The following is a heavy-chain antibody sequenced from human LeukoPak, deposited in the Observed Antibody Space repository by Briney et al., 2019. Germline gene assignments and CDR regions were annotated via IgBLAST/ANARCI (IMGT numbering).Heavy chain of an antibody. CDR2: INWNGGSK. CDR1: GFTFSDYG. V-gene: IGHV3-20*04. D-gene: IGHD3-9*01. CDR3: ARALRGTASTGSAYYFDY. J-gene: IGHJ4*02. Sequence: GGSLRLSCAASGFTFSDYGMSWVRQVPGKGLEWVSGINWNGGSKGYADSAKGRFTISRDNAKNSRYLQMNSLRAEDTAVYYCARALRGTASTGSAYYFDYWGQGTLVTVSS.